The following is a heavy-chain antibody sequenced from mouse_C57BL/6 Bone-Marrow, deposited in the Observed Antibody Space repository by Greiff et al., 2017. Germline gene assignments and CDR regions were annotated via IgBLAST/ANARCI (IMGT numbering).Heavy chain of an antibody. J-gene: IGHJ4*01. V-gene: IGHV1-63*01. Sequence: QVQLQQSGAELVRPGTSVKMSCKASGYTFTNYWIGWAKQRPGHGLEWIGDIYPGGGYTNYNEKFKGKATLTADKSSSTAYMQFSSLTSEDSAIYYCARRGNYGMDYWGQGTSVTVSS. CDR1: GYTFTNYW. D-gene: IGHD2-1*01. CDR3: ARRGNYGMDY. CDR2: IYPGGGYT.